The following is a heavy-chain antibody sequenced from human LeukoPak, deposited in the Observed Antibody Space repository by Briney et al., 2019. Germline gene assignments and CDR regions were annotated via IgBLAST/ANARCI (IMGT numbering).Heavy chain of an antibody. CDR3: ARGGVPANSGWSTTPGAFDI. V-gene: IGHV1-8*03. J-gene: IGHJ3*02. CDR1: GYTFTSYD. D-gene: IGHD6-19*01. CDR2: MNPNSGNT. Sequence: GASVKVSCKASGYTFTSYDINWVRQATGQGLEWKGWMNPNSGNTGYAQKFQGRVTITSNTSISTAYMELSSLRSEDTAVYYCARGGVPANSGWSTTPGAFDIWGQGTMVTVSS.